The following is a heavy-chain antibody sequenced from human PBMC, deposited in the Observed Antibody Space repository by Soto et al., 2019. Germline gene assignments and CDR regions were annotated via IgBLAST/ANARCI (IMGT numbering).Heavy chain of an antibody. V-gene: IGHV3-74*01. CDR2: MNSDGSTT. J-gene: IGHJ4*02. CDR1: GFTFGNHW. Sequence: LRLSCAASGFTFGNHWMHWVRQAPGKGLEWVSRMNSDGSTTNYADSVKGRFTVSRDNAKNTLYLQMNSLRAEDTAVYYCATAEVDYWGPGTLVTVSS. CDR3: ATAEVDY.